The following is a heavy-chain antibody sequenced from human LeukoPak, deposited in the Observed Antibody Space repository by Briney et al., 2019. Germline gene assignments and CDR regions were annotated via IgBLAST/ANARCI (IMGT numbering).Heavy chain of an antibody. J-gene: IGHJ4*02. CDR2: IYYSGST. Sequence: SETLSLTCTVSGGSISSSSYYWGWIRQPPGKGLEWIGSIYYSGSTNYNPSLKSRVTISVDTSKNQFSLKLSSVTAADTAVYYCARESLAAAGDEIDCWGQGTLVTVSS. V-gene: IGHV4-39*07. CDR1: GGSISSSSYY. CDR3: ARESLAAAGDEIDC. D-gene: IGHD6-13*01.